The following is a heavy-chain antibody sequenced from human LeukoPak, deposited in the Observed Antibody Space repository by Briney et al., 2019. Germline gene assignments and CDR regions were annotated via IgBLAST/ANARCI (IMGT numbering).Heavy chain of an antibody. V-gene: IGHV3-30*18. CDR1: GFTFSSYG. Sequence: GGSLRLSCAASGFTFSSYGMHWVRQAPGKGLEWVAVISYDGSNKYYADSVKGRFTISRDNSKNTLYLQMNSLRAEDTAVYYCAKDHYYDSSGYYLGYYGMDVWGQGTTVTVSS. J-gene: IGHJ6*02. D-gene: IGHD3-22*01. CDR3: AKDHYYDSSGYYLGYYGMDV. CDR2: ISYDGSNK.